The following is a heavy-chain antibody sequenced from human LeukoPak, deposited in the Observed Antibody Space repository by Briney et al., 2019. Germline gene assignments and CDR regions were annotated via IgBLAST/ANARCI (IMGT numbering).Heavy chain of an antibody. J-gene: IGHJ4*02. D-gene: IGHD1-7*01. CDR1: GFTFSSYG. Sequence: PGGSLRLSCAASGFTFSSYGMHWVRQAPGKGQEWVAFIRYDGSDKDYVDSVKGRFTISRDNTKNTLYLQMNSLRAEDTAVYYCAKDRDKGNYYFDYWGQGTLVTVSS. CDR2: IRYDGSDK. V-gene: IGHV3-30*02. CDR3: AKDRDKGNYYFDY.